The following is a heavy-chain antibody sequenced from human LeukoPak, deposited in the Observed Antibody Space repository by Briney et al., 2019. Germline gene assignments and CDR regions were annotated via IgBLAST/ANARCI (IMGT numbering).Heavy chain of an antibody. CDR1: GFTFSSYS. V-gene: IGHV3-48*01. Sequence: PGGSLRLSCAASGFTFSSYSMNWVRQAPGKGLEWVSYISSSSSTIYYADSVKGRFTISRDNAKNTLYLQMNSLRAEDTAVYYCAKVTRVVAGAFDIWGQGTMVTVSS. CDR2: ISSSSSTI. J-gene: IGHJ3*02. D-gene: IGHD2-15*01. CDR3: AKVTRVVAGAFDI.